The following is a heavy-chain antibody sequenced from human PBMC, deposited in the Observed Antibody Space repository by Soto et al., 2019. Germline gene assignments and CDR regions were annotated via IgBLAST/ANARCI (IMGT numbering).Heavy chain of an antibody. Sequence: QVQLVQSGAEVKKPGASVKVSCKSSGYTFTSYGIIWVRQAPGQGLEWMGWISAYNGNTNYEQKLQGRVTMPTDTSTSTDYMEVRRLRSDDTAVYYCARVRGSYALDYWGQGTLVTVSS. J-gene: IGHJ4*02. D-gene: IGHD1-26*01. CDR2: ISAYNGNT. V-gene: IGHV1-18*01. CDR3: ARVRGSYALDY. CDR1: GYTFTSYG.